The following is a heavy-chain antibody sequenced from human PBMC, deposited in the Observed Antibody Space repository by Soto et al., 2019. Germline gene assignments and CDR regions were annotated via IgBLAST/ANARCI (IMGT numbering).Heavy chain of an antibody. Sequence: LSLSCAASGFTFRSFTMNWVRQAPGKGLEWVSTISSNSAYIYYTDALRGRFTISRDNAKNSLHLQMNSLRAEDTAVYYCTRDASRDSSARGWFDPWGPGTLVTVSS. D-gene: IGHD6-13*01. V-gene: IGHV3-21*01. CDR2: ISSNSAYI. CDR3: TRDASRDSSARGWFDP. CDR1: GFTFRSFT. J-gene: IGHJ5*02.